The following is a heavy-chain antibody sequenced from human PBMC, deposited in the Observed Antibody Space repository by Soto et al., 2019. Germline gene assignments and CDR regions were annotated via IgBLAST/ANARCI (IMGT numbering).Heavy chain of an antibody. V-gene: IGHV4-31*03. D-gene: IGHD5-12*01. J-gene: IGHJ4*02. CDR2: ICYTGST. Sequence: SETLSLTCTVSVGSISSGGYYWSWIRQHPGRGLEWIGYICYTGSTYYTPSLKSRVTISVDTSKNQFSLKMTSVTAADTAVYFCARDRGATIFDFWGRGTLVTVSS. CDR3: ARDRGATIFDF. CDR1: VGSISSGGYY.